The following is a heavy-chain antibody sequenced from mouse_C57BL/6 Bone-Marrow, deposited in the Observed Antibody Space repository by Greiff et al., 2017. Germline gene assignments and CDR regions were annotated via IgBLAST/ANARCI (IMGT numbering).Heavy chain of an antibody. CDR3: AKTSTVGAPYWYFDV. D-gene: IGHD1-1*01. Sequence: VQLQQSGPELVKPGASVKISCKASGYSFTGYYMHWVKQSHGNILDWIGYIYPYNGVSSYNQKFKGKATLTVDKSSSTAYMELRSLTSEDSAVYYCAKTSTVGAPYWYFDVWGTGTTVTVSS. J-gene: IGHJ1*03. CDR2: IYPYNGVS. CDR1: GYSFTGYY. V-gene: IGHV1-31*01.